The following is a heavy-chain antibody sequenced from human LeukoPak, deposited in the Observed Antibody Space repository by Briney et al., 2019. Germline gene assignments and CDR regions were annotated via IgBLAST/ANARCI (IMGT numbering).Heavy chain of an antibody. D-gene: IGHD3-10*01. J-gene: IGHJ4*02. CDR3: ARGDGWFGELLNFDN. Sequence: QPGGSLRLSCAASGFTFSSYSMNWVRQAPGKGLEWVSYISSSSSTIYYADSVKGRFTISRDNAKNSLYLQMNSLRDEDTAVYYCARGDGWFGELLNFDNWGQGTLVTVSS. CDR1: GFTFSSYS. V-gene: IGHV3-48*02. CDR2: ISSSSSTI.